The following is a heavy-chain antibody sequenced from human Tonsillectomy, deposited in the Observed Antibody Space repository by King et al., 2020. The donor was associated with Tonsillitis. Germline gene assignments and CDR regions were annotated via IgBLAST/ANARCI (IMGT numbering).Heavy chain of an antibody. CDR3: ARVTYYYGSGGAFDI. J-gene: IGHJ3*02. CDR1: GFTFSSYS. V-gene: IGHV3-21*01. CDR2: ISSSSSYI. Sequence: VQLVESGGGLVKPGGSLRLSCAASGFTFSSYSMNWVRQAPGKGLEWVSSISSSSSYIYYADSVKGRFTISRDNAKNSLYLQMNSLRAEDTAVYCCARVTYYYGSGGAFDIWGQGTMVTVSS. D-gene: IGHD3-10*01.